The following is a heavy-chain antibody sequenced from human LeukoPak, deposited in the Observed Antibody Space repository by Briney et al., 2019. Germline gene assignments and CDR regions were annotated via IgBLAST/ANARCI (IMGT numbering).Heavy chain of an antibody. CDR1: GYTFTGYY. CDR3: ARESSAAQRFDAFDI. CDR2: INPNSGGT. V-gene: IGHV1-2*02. J-gene: IGHJ3*02. D-gene: IGHD2-2*01. Sequence: ASVKVSCKASGYTFTGYYMHWVRQAPGQGLEWMRWINPNSGGTNYAQKFQGRVTMTRDTSISTAYMELSRLRSDDTAVYYCARESSAAQRFDAFDIWGQGTMVTVSS.